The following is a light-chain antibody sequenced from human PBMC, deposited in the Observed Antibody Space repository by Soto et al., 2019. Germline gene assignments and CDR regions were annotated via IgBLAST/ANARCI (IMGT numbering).Light chain of an antibody. J-gene: IGKJ1*01. CDR2: KAS. Sequence: DIQMTQSPSTLSASVGDGVTITCRASQSISSSLAWYQQKPGKAPKLLIYKASSLESGVPSRFSGSGSGTEFTLSIISLQPDDFATYYCQQYKSYPWTFGLGTKVEIK. V-gene: IGKV1-5*03. CDR3: QQYKSYPWT. CDR1: QSISSS.